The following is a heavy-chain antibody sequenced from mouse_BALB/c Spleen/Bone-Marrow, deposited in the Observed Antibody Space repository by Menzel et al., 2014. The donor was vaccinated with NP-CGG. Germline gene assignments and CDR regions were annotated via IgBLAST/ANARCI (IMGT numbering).Heavy chain of an antibody. J-gene: IGHJ3*01. CDR3: ARGGSTMITTFAY. V-gene: IGHV1S137*01. CDR1: GYTFTDYA. Sequence: VQLQQSGAELVRPGVSVKISCKGSGYTFTDYAMHWVKQSHAKSLEWIGVISTYYGDASYNQKFKGKATMTVDKSFSTAYMELARLTSEDSAIYYCARGGSTMITTFAYWGQGTLVTVSA. CDR2: ISTYYGDA. D-gene: IGHD2-4*01.